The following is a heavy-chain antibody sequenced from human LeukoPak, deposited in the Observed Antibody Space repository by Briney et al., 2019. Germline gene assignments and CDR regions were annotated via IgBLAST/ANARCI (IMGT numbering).Heavy chain of an antibody. D-gene: IGHD2-2*01. CDR3: AKYCSSTSGHLYYFDY. CDR1: GFTFSSYA. J-gene: IGHJ4*02. Sequence: GGSLRLSCAASGFTFSSYAMSWVRQAPGKGREWVSAISGSGGSTYYADSVKGRCTISRNNSKNTLYLQMNSLRAEDTAVYYCAKYCSSTSGHLYYFDYWGQGTLVTVSS. CDR2: ISGSGGST. V-gene: IGHV3-23*01.